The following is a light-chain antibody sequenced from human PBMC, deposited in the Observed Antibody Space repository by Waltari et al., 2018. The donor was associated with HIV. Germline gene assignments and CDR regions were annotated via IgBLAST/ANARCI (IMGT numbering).Light chain of an antibody. CDR2: EVS. J-gene: IGLJ1*01. CDR1: SSDVGSYNL. Sequence: QSALTQPASVSGSPGQSITISCTGTSSDVGSYNLVSGYQQHPGKAPKLMIYEVSKRPSGFSNRFSGSKSGNTASLTISGLQAEDEADYYCCSYAGSSYVFGTGTKVTVL. CDR3: CSYAGSSYV. V-gene: IGLV2-23*02.